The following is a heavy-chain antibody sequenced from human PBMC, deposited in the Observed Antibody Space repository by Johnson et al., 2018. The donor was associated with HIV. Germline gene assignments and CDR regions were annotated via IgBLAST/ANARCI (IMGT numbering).Heavy chain of an antibody. D-gene: IGHD1-26*01. V-gene: IGHV3-7*02. CDR3: ATSGSHFAFDI. CDR1: GFSFSSYW. CDR2: IKQEGIEK. Sequence: VHLVESGGGLAQPGGSLRLSCAASGFSFSSYWMSWVRQAPGKGLEWVANIKQEGIEKYYVDSVKGRFTISRDNSKNTLYLQMSSLRAEDTAVYYCATSGSHFAFDIWGQGTMVTVSS. J-gene: IGHJ3*02.